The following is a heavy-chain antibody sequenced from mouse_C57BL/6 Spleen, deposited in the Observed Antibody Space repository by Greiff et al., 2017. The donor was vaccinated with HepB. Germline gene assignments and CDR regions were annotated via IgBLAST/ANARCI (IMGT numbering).Heavy chain of an antibody. Sequence: QVQLKQPGAELVKPGASVKLSCKASGYTFTSYWMHWVKQRPGQGLEWIGMIHPNSGSTNYNEKFKSKATLTVDKSSSTAYMQLSSLTSEDSAVYYCARDYYGSSPWYFDVWGTGTTVTVSS. CDR2: IHPNSGST. J-gene: IGHJ1*03. V-gene: IGHV1-64*01. D-gene: IGHD1-1*01. CDR1: GYTFTSYW. CDR3: ARDYYGSSPWYFDV.